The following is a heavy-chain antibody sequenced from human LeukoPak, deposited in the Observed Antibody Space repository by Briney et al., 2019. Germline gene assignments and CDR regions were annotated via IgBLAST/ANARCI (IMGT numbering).Heavy chain of an antibody. CDR1: GGTFSSYA. J-gene: IGHJ6*03. D-gene: IGHD3-3*01. Sequence: SVKVSCKASGGTFSSYAISWVRQAPGQGLEWMGGIIPIFGTANYAQKFQGRVTITTDESTSTAYMELSSLRSEDTAVYYCARGRVVIIRGFSYYYMDVWGKGTTVTVSS. CDR2: IIPIFGTA. V-gene: IGHV1-69*05. CDR3: ARGRVVIIRGFSYYYMDV.